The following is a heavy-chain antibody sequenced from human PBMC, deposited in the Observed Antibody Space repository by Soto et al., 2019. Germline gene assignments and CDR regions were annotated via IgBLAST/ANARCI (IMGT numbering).Heavy chain of an antibody. Sequence: EVQLLESGGGLVQPGGSLRLSCAASGFTFSSYAMSWVRQAPGKGLEWVSAITGSGGSTYYADSVRGRFTISRDNSKNTLYLQMNSLSAEDTAVYYCPNFLPLFSFDLWGRGTLVTVSS. D-gene: IGHD3-10*02. CDR2: ITGSGGST. J-gene: IGHJ2*01. CDR3: PNFLPLFSFDL. CDR1: GFTFSSYA. V-gene: IGHV3-23*01.